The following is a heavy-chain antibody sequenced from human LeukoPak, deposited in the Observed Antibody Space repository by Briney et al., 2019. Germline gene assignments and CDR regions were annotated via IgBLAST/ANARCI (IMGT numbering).Heavy chain of an antibody. D-gene: IGHD5-18*01. V-gene: IGHV4-59*01. Sequence: SETLSLTCTVSGGSISSYYWSWIRQPPGKGLEWIGYIYYSGSTNYNPSLKSRVTISVDTSKNQFSLKLSSVTAADTAVYYCARALRGYSSQPNPTNYYYYYMDVWGKGTTVTISS. CDR2: IYYSGST. J-gene: IGHJ6*03. CDR3: ARALRGYSSQPNPTNYYYYYMDV. CDR1: GGSISSYY.